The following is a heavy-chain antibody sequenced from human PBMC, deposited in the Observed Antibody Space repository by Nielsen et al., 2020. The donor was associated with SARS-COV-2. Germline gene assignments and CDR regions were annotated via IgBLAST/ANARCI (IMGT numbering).Heavy chain of an antibody. CDR1: GFTFSSYS. J-gene: IGHJ4*02. CDR2: ISSSSSYI. Sequence: GESLKISCAASGFTFSSYSMNWVRQAPGKGLEWVSSISSSSSYIYYADSVKGRFTISRDNAKNSLYLQMNSLRAEDTAVYYCARDHIDPNFYYDSSGNGFDYWGQGTLVTVSS. CDR3: ARDHIDPNFYYDSSGNGFDY. V-gene: IGHV3-21*01. D-gene: IGHD3-22*01.